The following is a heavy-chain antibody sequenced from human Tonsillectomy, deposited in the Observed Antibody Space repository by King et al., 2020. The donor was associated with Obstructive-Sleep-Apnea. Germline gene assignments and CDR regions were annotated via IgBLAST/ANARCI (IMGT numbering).Heavy chain of an antibody. CDR1: GFTFSSYC. D-gene: IGHD6-13*01. J-gene: IGHJ6*02. Sequence: VQLVESGGGVVQPGRSLRLSCAASGFTFSSYCMHWVRQAPGKGLEWVAVISYDGSNKYYADSVKGRFTGSRDNSKNTLYLQMNSLRPEDTAVYYCAKEMIATAASGGMDVWGQGTTVTVSS. V-gene: IGHV3-30*18. CDR3: AKEMIATAASGGMDV. CDR2: ISYDGSNK.